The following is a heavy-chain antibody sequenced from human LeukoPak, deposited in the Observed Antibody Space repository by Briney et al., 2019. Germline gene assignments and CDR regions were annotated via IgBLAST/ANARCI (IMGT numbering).Heavy chain of an antibody. CDR1: GGSFSSYA. V-gene: IGHV1-69*13. Sequence: SVKVSCKASGGSFSSYAISWVRQAPGQGLEWMGRIIPMFGMASYAQRFQGRVTIAADESTNTAYMDLSSLTSEDTAVYFCARGDTKMVALEDWGQGTLVTVSS. CDR3: ARGDTKMVALED. J-gene: IGHJ4*02. D-gene: IGHD2-8*01. CDR2: IIPMFGMA.